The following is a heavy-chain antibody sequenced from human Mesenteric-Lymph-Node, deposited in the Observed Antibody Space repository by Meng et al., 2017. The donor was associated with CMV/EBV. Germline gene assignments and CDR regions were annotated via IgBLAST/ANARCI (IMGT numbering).Heavy chain of an antibody. D-gene: IGHD2-2*01. V-gene: IGHV4-39*07. CDR3: ARKEVGTMNDY. CDR1: GGSISSSNYY. CDR2: INHSGST. J-gene: IGHJ4*02. Sequence: SETLSLTCTVSGGSISSSNYYWGWIRQPPGKGLEWIGTINHSGSTDYNASLKSRVTISIDTSKTQFSLRLSSVTAADTAVYYCARKEVGTMNDYWGQGTLVTVSS.